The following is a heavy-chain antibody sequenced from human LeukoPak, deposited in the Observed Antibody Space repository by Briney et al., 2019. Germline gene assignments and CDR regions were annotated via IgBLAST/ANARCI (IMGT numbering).Heavy chain of an antibody. CDR3: ARRRDEYTVIDY. V-gene: IGHV4-31*03. J-gene: IGHJ4*02. Sequence: PSETLSLTCTVSGGSISSGGYYWSWIRQHPGKGLEWIGYIYYSGSTYYNPSLKSRITISVDTSKNQFSLKLSSVTAADTAVYYCARRRDEYTVIDYWGQGTLVTVSS. CDR2: IYYSGST. D-gene: IGHD2/OR15-2a*01. CDR1: GGSISSGGYY.